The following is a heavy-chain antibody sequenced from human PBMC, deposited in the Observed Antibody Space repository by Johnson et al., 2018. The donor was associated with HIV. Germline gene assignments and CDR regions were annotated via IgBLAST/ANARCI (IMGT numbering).Heavy chain of an antibody. CDR2: IWYDGSNE. CDR3: AKGQVARGAFDI. J-gene: IGHJ3*02. V-gene: IGHV3-33*06. Sequence: QMQLVESGGGVVQPGRSLRLSCAASGFTFSSYGMHWVRQAPGKGLEWLSVIWYDGSNEYYADSVKGRFTISRDNSKNTLYLHMSSLRLEGTAVYYCAKGQVARGAFDIWGQGTTVTVSS. CDR1: GFTFSSYG.